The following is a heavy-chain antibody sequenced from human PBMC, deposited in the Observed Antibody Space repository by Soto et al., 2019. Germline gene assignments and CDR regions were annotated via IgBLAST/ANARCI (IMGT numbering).Heavy chain of an antibody. V-gene: IGHV4-39*01. CDR3: ARHIYCSSTSCYMGYYYGMDV. CDR1: GGSISSSSYY. J-gene: IGHJ6*02. D-gene: IGHD2-2*02. Sequence: SSETLSLTCTVSGGSISSSSYYWGWIRQPPGKGLEWIGSIYYSGSTYYNPSLKSRVTISVDTSKNQFSLKLSSVTAADTAVYYCARHIYCSSTSCYMGYYYGMDVWGQGTTVTVSS. CDR2: IYYSGST.